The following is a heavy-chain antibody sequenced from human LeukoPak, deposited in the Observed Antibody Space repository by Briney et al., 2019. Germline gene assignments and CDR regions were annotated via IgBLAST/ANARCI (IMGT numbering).Heavy chain of an antibody. J-gene: IGHJ4*02. CDR2: ISHSGST. Sequence: SETLSLTCTVSGASVSSGTYFSTWIRQPPGKGLEWIGYISHSGSTNYNPSLKSRVTISLDTSKNQFSLKLSSVTAADTAVYFCARSPSGYRFDYWGQGTLVTVSS. CDR3: ARSPSGYRFDY. V-gene: IGHV4-61*01. CDR1: GASVSSGTYF. D-gene: IGHD3-22*01.